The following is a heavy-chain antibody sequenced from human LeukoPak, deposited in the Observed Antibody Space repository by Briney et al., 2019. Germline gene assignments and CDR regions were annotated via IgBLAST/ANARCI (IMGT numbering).Heavy chain of an antibody. CDR2: ISWNSGSI. Sequence: PGRSLRLSCAASGFTFDDYAMHWVRQAPGKGLEWVSGISWNSGSIGYADSVEGRFTISRDNSKDTLFLQMNSLRAEDTAVYYCAKVRGFGLVPNDYWGQGALVIVSS. V-gene: IGHV3-9*01. CDR3: AKVRGFGLVPNDY. J-gene: IGHJ4*02. D-gene: IGHD1-26*01. CDR1: GFTFDDYA.